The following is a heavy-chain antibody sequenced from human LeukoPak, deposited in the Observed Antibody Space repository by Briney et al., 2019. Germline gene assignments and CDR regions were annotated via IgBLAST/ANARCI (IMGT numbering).Heavy chain of an antibody. CDR3: AKGGYYDILTGSGLGY. CDR2: ISGSGGST. D-gene: IGHD3-9*01. Sequence: GGSLRLSCAASGFTFSSYAMSWVRQAPGKGLEWVSAISGSGGSTYYADSVKGRFTISRDNPKNTLYLQMNSLRAEDTAVYYCAKGGYYDILTGSGLGYWGQGTLVTVSS. CDR1: GFTFSSYA. J-gene: IGHJ4*02. V-gene: IGHV3-23*01.